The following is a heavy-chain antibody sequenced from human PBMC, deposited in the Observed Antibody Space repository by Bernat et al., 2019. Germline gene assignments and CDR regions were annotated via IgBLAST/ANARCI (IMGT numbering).Heavy chain of an antibody. J-gene: IGHJ4*02. CDR3: ARLGVRWSIDY. Sequence: QVQLAESGGGVVQPGRSLRLSCAASGFTFSSYGMPWVRQAPGKGLEWVAVIWYDGSNKYYADAVKGRFIISRDNSKNTVFLQMSSLRAEDTAVYYCARLGVRWSIDYWGQGTLVTVSS. V-gene: IGHV3-33*01. CDR2: IWYDGSNK. CDR1: GFTFSSYG. D-gene: IGHD2-8*02.